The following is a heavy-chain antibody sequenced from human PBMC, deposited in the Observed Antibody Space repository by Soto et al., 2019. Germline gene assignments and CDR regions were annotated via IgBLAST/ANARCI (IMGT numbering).Heavy chain of an antibody. CDR1: CGSIHRYY. CDR2: SHHSGST. CDR3: ATGSRSSTSDAFDV. V-gene: IGHV4-59*01. J-gene: IGHJ3*01. D-gene: IGHD2-15*01. Sequence: QVHLQESGPRLVKSSETLSLTCTVSCGSIHRYYWTWIRQPPGKALEWIGYSHHSGSTNHNSPLESRVTMSVNTSRNQFSLKLNSVTAADPALYFCATGSRSSTSDAFDVWGPGTMVTVSS.